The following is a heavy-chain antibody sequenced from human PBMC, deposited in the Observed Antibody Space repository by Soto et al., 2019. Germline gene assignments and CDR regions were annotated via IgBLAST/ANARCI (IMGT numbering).Heavy chain of an antibody. Sequence: QVQLVRSGAEVRKPGASVKVSCKASGYTFTTYGIHWVRQAPGQRLELMGWINAGNGNTKYSQKFQGRVTITSDTSASTSYMELRGLRSEDTAVYYCAKDQHSSGLFALDYWGQGTLLTVSS. J-gene: IGHJ4*02. D-gene: IGHD6-19*01. CDR3: AKDQHSSGLFALDY. CDR1: GYTFTTYG. CDR2: INAGNGNT. V-gene: IGHV1-3*01.